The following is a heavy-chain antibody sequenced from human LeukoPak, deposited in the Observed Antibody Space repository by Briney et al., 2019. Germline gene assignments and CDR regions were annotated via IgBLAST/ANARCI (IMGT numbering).Heavy chain of an antibody. Sequence: PSETLSLTCAVYGGSFGGYYWSWIRQPPGKGLEWIGEINHSGSTNYNPSLKSRVTISVDTSKNQFSLKLSSVTAADTAVYYCARGPYYYDKFDYWGQGTLVTVSS. J-gene: IGHJ4*02. V-gene: IGHV4-34*01. CDR2: INHSGST. CDR1: GGSFGGYY. D-gene: IGHD3-22*01. CDR3: ARGPYYYDKFDY.